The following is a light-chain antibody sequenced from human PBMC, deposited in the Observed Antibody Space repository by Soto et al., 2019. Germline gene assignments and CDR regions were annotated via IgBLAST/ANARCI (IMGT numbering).Light chain of an antibody. J-gene: IGLJ1*01. V-gene: IGLV2-14*01. CDR3: SSYTTSNTPLYV. Sequence: QSALTQPASVSGSPGQSITISCTGTSSDTAGYNSVSWYQQHPGKAPKLMIYEVSNRPSGVSNRFSGSQSGNTASLTISGLQAEDEANYYCSSYTTSNTPLYVFGTGTKLTVL. CDR2: EVS. CDR1: SSDTAGYNS.